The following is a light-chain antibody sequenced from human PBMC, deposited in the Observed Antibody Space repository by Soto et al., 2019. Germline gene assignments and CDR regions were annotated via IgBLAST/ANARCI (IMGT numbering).Light chain of an antibody. CDR1: GSDVGGYNY. J-gene: IGLJ2*01. V-gene: IGLV2-14*01. CDR2: DVS. Sequence: QSALTQPASVSGSPGQSITISCTGTGSDVGGYNYVSWYQQHPGKAPKVMIYDVSNRPSGVSNRFSGSKSGNTASLTISGLQAEDEADYYCSSYTIANTPLVFGGGTQLTVL. CDR3: SSYTIANTPLV.